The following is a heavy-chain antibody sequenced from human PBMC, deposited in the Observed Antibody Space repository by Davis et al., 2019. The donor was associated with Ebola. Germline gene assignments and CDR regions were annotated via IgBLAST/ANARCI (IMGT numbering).Heavy chain of an antibody. V-gene: IGHV1-3*01. CDR1: GYTFINYA. J-gene: IGHJ5*02. CDR2: INAGNGNT. Sequence: ASVKVSCKASGYTFINYAIHWVRQAPGQRLEWMGWINAGNGNTKYSQKFQDRVTITRDTSASTAYMELSSLRSEDTAVYYCARSGGPGTRLNWFDPWGQGTLVTVSS. CDR3: ARSGGPGTRLNWFDP. D-gene: IGHD2-15*01.